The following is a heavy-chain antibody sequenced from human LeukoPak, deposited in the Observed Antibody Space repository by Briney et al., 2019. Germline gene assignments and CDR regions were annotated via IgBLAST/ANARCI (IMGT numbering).Heavy chain of an antibody. D-gene: IGHD6-19*01. CDR1: GFTFSSYA. V-gene: IGHV3-30*04. CDR2: IRYDGSNK. Sequence: PGRSLRLSCAASGFTFSSYAMHWVRQAPGQGPEWVALIRYDGSNKYYADSVKGRFTISRGNSKNTLYLQMNSLRVEDTAMYYCAKAGTQQWLLFVGVYWGQGALVTVSS. CDR3: AKAGTQQWLLFVGVY. J-gene: IGHJ4*02.